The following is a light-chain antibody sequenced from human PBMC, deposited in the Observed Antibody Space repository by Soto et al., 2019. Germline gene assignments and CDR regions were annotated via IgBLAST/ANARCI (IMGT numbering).Light chain of an antibody. CDR2: KAS. CDR1: QTISSW. V-gene: IGKV1-5*03. CDR3: QHYNSYSEA. J-gene: IGKJ1*01. Sequence: DIQMTQSPSTLFGSVGDRVTITCRASQTISSWLAWYQQKPGKAPKLLIYKASTLKSGVPSRFSSSGSGTEFTLTISSLQPDDFATYYCQHYNSYSEAFGQGTKVELK.